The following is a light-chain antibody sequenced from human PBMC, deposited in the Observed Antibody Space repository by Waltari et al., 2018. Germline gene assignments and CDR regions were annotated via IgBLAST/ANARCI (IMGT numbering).Light chain of an antibody. CDR1: VLPKRK. J-gene: IGLJ2*01. Sequence: SYELTQPPSVSVSPGQTARIPCFGEVLPKRKAYWYQQRSAQAPVLVISDDRHRPAGIPERFAGGTSGTMATLTISGTQVEDEADYYCFSIDTTGNHRVFGGGTRLTVL. CDR2: DDR. V-gene: IGLV3-10*01. CDR3: FSIDTTGNHRV.